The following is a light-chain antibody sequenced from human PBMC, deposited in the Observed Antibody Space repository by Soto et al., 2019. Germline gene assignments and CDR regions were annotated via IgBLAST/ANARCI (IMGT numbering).Light chain of an antibody. J-gene: IGLJ2*01. CDR3: SSYTSSSTLVV. V-gene: IGLV2-14*03. CDR2: DVS. CDR1: SSDVGGYNY. Sequence: QFALTQPASVSGSPGQSITISCTGTSSDVGGYNYVSWYQQHPGKAPKLMIYDVSNRPSGVSTRFSGSKSGNTASLTISGLQAEDEADYYCSSYTSSSTLVVFGGGTKLTVL.